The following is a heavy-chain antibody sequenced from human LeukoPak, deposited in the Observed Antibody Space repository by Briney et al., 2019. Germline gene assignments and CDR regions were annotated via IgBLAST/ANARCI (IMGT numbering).Heavy chain of an antibody. J-gene: IGHJ4*02. CDR2: INHSGST. V-gene: IGHV4-34*01. D-gene: IGHD5-18*01. Sequence: SETLSLTCAVYGGSFSGYYWSWIRQPPGKGLEWIGEINHSGSTNYNPSLKSRVTISVDTSKNQFSLKLSSVTAADTAVYYCAREIQLWSYFDYWGQGTLVTVSS. CDR3: AREIQLWSYFDY. CDR1: GGSFSGYY.